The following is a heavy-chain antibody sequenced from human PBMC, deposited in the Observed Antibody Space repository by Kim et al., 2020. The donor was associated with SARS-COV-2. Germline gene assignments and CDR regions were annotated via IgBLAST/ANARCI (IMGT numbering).Heavy chain of an antibody. CDR1: GFSFGTFD. J-gene: IGHJ4*02. CDR3: VKGAWLDY. Sequence: GGSLRLSCVASGFSFGTFDMSWVRQAPGKGLKWVSVIKGRDDSTYYADSVKGRFTVSRDSSRNTLYLQMNSLRVDDTAIYYCVKGAWLDYWGQGTLVTASS. CDR2: IKGRDDST. V-gene: IGHV3-23*01. D-gene: IGHD5-12*01.